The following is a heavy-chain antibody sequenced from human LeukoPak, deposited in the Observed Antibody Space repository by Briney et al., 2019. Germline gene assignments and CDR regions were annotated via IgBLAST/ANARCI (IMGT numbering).Heavy chain of an antibody. CDR1: GFTFSSYS. Sequence: AESLRLSCEGSGFTFSSYSMIWVRQAPGKGLEWVSSIRGDSTETRHADSLMGRFTISRDNAKKSLYLQMNSLRAEDTAVYYCARGHFGVVLDYWGQGTLVTVSS. D-gene: IGHD3-3*01. V-gene: IGHV3-21*01. J-gene: IGHJ4*02. CDR2: IRGDSTET. CDR3: ARGHFGVVLDY.